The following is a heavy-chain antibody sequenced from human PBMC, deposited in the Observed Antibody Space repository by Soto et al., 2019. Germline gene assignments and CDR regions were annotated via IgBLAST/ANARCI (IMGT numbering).Heavy chain of an antibody. Sequence: QVQLVQSGAEVKKPGASVKVSCKASGYIFTSYGISWVRQAPGQGLEWMGWITAYNGNTNYAQKFQGRVTMTTDTSTSTANMELRSLRSDDTAVYYCARWSITMVRGVSPNDYWGQGTLVTVSS. J-gene: IGHJ4*02. CDR2: ITAYNGNT. D-gene: IGHD3-10*01. V-gene: IGHV1-18*01. CDR3: ARWSITMVRGVSPNDY. CDR1: GYIFTSYG.